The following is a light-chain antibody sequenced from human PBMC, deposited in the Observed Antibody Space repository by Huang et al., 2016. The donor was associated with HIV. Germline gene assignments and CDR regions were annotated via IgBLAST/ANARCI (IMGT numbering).Light chain of an antibody. CDR3: QQRSDWPLT. V-gene: IGKV3-11*01. CDR2: GAS. J-gene: IGKJ4*01. Sequence: EIVLTQSPATLSLSPGERATLSCRASQSVSAYLAWYQQKPGQAPRLLIYGASNRATGIPARFSGRGSGTDFTLTISSLEPEGFAVYYCQQRSDWPLTFGGGTKVEIK. CDR1: QSVSAY.